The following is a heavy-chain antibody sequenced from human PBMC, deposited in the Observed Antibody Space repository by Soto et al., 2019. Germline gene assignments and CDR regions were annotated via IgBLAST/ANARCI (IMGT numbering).Heavy chain of an antibody. CDR3: ARDHIVVVVAATAFDY. CDR2: ISYDGSNK. D-gene: IGHD2-15*01. Sequence: QVQLVESGGGVVQPGRSLRLSCAASGFTFSSYAMHWVRQAPGKGLEWVAVISYDGSNKYYADSVKGRFTISRDNSKNTLYLQMNSLRAEDTAVYYCARDHIVVVVAATAFDYWGQGTLVTVSS. J-gene: IGHJ4*02. V-gene: IGHV3-30-3*01. CDR1: GFTFSSYA.